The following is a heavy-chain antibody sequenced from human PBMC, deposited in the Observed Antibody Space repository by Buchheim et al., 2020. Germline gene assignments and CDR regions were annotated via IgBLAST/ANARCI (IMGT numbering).Heavy chain of an antibody. CDR3: ATDPDSSSYYSFDY. CDR2: IKSKVDGETS. Sequence: EVKLVDSGGGLVKPGGSLKISCAASGFTFKNAWMSWVRQAPGKGLEWVGCIKSKVDGETSDYAAPVQGSFSISRDDSKNVLTLQMDSLKTEDTAVYYCATDPDSSSYYSFDYWGQG. CDR1: GFTFKNAW. D-gene: IGHD3-22*01. J-gene: IGHJ4*02. V-gene: IGHV3-15*01.